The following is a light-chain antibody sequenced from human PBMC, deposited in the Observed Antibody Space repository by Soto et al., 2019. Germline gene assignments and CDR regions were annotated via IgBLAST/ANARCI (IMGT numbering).Light chain of an antibody. Sequence: EIVLTQSPGTLSLSPGERATLSCRASESVASNYLAWYQHKPGQAPRLLFFGASNRATAIPDRFSGSGSGTDFTLTISSLESDDFAIYYCQQRYSWLRVFGPGTKVDIK. J-gene: IGKJ1*01. CDR3: QQRYSWLRV. CDR2: GAS. V-gene: IGKV3D-20*02. CDR1: ESVASNY.